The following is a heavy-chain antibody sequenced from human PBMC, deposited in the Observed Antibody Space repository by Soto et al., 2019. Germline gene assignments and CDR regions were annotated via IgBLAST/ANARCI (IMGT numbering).Heavy chain of an antibody. J-gene: IGHJ3*02. Sequence: EVQLLESGGGLVQPGGSLRLSCAASGFTFSSYAMSWVRQAPGKGLEWVSAISGSGGSTYYADSVKGRFTISRDNSKNTLYLQMNSLRAEDTAVYYCAKGWRYCSGGSCYWSPKDAFDIWGQGTMVTVSS. CDR2: ISGSGGST. CDR1: GFTFSSYA. D-gene: IGHD2-15*01. V-gene: IGHV3-23*01. CDR3: AKGWRYCSGGSCYWSPKDAFDI.